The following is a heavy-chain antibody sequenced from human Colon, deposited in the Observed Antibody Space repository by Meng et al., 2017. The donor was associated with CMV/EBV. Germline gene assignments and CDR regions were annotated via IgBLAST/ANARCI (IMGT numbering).Heavy chain of an antibody. CDR2: INPYDGTT. V-gene: IGHV1-18*01. CDR3: ARAIPTRGFYYGMDV. D-gene: IGHD2-2*01. Sequence: ASVKVSCKASDYTFSSYGINWVRQAPGKGLEWMGWINPYDGTTNYAQNFKARVTMTTEKSTTTAYMELKSLGSDDTALYYCARAIPTRGFYYGMDVWGQGTTVTVSS. CDR1: DYTFSSYG. J-gene: IGHJ6*02.